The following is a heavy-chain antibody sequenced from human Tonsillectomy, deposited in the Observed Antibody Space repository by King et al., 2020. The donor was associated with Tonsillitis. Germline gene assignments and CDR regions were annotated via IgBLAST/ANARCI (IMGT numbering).Heavy chain of an antibody. J-gene: IGHJ6*03. D-gene: IGHD2-2*01. Sequence: QVQLVESRAEVKKPGASVKVSCKASGYTFTSYGISWVRQAPGQGLEWMGWISAYNGNTNYAQKLQGRVTMTTDTSTSTAYMELRSLRADDTAVYYCARDFSDDSDCSSTSCPDYYYYMDV. CDR1: GYTFTSYG. CDR2: ISAYNGNT. CDR3: ARDFSDDSDCSSTSCPDYYYYMDV. V-gene: IGHV1-18*01.